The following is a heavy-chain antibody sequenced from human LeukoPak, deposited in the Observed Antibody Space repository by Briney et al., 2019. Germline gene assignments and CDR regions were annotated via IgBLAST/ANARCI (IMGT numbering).Heavy chain of an antibody. Sequence: GGSLKISFQGAGYSLTSYWIGWVRAMPGKDLEWMGIIYPGDSDTRYSPSFQGQVTISADKSISTAYLQWSSLKASDTAMYYCARQGSLIAVALNSFDSGGQGPLVPVS. V-gene: IGHV5-51*01. J-gene: IGHJ4*02. CDR3: ARQGSLIAVALNSFDS. CDR1: GYSLTSYW. CDR2: IYPGDSDT. D-gene: IGHD6-19*01.